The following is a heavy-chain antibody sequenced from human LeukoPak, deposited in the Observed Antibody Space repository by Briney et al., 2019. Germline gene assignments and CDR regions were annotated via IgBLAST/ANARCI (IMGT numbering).Heavy chain of an antibody. CDR1: GFTFSDYS. CDR3: ARGAYSSGWAYFDH. J-gene: IGHJ4*02. CDR2: ISFSVNTK. D-gene: IGHD6-19*01. Sequence: GGSLRLSCAASGFTFSDYSMNWVRQAPGKGLEWVSYISFSVNTKYYGDSVKGRFAISRDNAKNSLYLHMDSLRAEDTAVYYCARGAYSSGWAYFDHWGQGTLVTVSS. V-gene: IGHV3-48*04.